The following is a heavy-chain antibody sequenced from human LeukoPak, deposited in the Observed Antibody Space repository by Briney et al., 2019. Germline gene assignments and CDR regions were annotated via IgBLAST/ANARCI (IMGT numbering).Heavy chain of an antibody. Sequence: ASVKVSCKASGYIFTSYFMHWVRQAPGQGLEWMGLINPSGGSTRYAQKFQGRVTMTRDMSTSTAYMELRSLRSDDTAVYYCARDRLWGGDDTFDIWGQGTMVTVSS. D-gene: IGHD2/OR15-2a*01. V-gene: IGHV1-46*01. CDR2: INPSGGST. CDR3: ARDRLWGGDDTFDI. CDR1: GYIFTSYF. J-gene: IGHJ3*02.